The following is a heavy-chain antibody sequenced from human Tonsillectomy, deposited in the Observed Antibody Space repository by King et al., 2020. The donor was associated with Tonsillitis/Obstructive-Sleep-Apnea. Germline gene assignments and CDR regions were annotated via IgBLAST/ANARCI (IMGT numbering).Heavy chain of an antibody. CDR1: GGSFSGYY. J-gene: IGHJ4*02. V-gene: IGHV4-34*01. D-gene: IGHD3-22*01. CDR2: INHSGST. Sequence: VQLQQWGAGLLKPSETLSLTCAVYGGSFSGYYWSWIRQPPGKGLEWIGEINHSGSTNYNPSLKSRVTIPVDTSKNQFSLKLSSVTAADTAVYYCARGYYDSSGYGYYFDYWGQGTLVTVSS. CDR3: ARGYYDSSGYGYYFDY.